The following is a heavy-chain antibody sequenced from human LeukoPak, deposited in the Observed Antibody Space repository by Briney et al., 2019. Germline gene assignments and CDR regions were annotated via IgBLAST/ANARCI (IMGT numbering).Heavy chain of an antibody. Sequence: GGSLRLSCTASGFTFGDYAMSWVRQAPGKGLEWIGFIRNKAYGETTQYAASVKDRFTISRDDSKSIAYLQMNSLRAEDTAVYYCARETPTDYCGQGTLVTVSS. CDR3: ARETPTDY. CDR1: GFTFGDYA. J-gene: IGHJ4*02. CDR2: IRNKAYGETT. V-gene: IGHV3-49*04.